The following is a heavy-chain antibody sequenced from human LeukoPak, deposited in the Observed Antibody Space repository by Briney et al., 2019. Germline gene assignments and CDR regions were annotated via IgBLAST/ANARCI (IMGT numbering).Heavy chain of an antibody. J-gene: IGHJ5*02. CDR3: ARGGYYGSGNDFRFDP. CDR2: IYYSGST. V-gene: IGHV4-4*02. Sequence: SETLSLTCAVSGGSISTSKWWSWVRQPPGKGLEWIGEIYYSGSTNYDPSLNDRVTISVDTSKNQFSLKLSSVTAADTAVYYCARGGYYGSGNDFRFDPWGQGTLVTVSS. D-gene: IGHD3-10*01. CDR1: GGSISTSKW.